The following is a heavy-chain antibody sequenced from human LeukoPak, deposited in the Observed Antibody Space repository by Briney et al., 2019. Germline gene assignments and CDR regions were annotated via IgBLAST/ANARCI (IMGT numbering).Heavy chain of an antibody. J-gene: IGHJ3*02. CDR3: ARGAYGDYDDDAFDI. Sequence: GGSLRLSCAASGFTVSSNYMSWVRQAPGKGLEWVSVIYSGGSTYYADSVKGRFTISRDNSKNTLYLQMNSLRAEDTAVYYCARGAYGDYDDDAFDIWGQGTMVTVSS. D-gene: IGHD4-17*01. CDR2: IYSGGST. CDR1: GFTVSSNY. V-gene: IGHV3-66*01.